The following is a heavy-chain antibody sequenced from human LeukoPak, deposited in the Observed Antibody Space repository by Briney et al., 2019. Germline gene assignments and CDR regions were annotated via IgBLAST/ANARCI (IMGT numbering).Heavy chain of an antibody. CDR3: TRDWTARSNAFDI. CDR1: GFTFSSHY. Sequence: PGGSLRLSCAASGFTFSSHYMHWVRQAPGKGLVWVSRINSDGSSTNYADSVKGRFTISRDNAKNTLLLQMNSLRAEDTAVYYCTRDWTARSNAFDIWGQGTMVTVSS. J-gene: IGHJ3*02. D-gene: IGHD3/OR15-3a*01. CDR2: INSDGSST. V-gene: IGHV3-74*01.